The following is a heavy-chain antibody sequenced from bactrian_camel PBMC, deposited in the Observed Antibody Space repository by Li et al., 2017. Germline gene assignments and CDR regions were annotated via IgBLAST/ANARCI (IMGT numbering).Heavy chain of an antibody. J-gene: IGHJ6*01. CDR1: GFTFDDSD. CDR3: ASDHRMGWVAGMCGDMGLGY. Sequence: HVQLVESGGGSVQAGGSLRLSCTASGFTFDDSDMGWYRQGAGNECELISGISGDGSTYYADSVKGRFTISRDDAKNTVYLQMNSLKPEDTAVYVCASDHRMGWVAGMCGDMGLGYWGQGTQVTVS. CDR2: ISGDGST. V-gene: IGHV3S63*01. D-gene: IGHD5*01.